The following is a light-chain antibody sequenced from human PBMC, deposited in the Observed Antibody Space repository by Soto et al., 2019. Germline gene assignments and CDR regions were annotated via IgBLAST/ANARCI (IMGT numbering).Light chain of an antibody. Sequence: DIQMTQSPSTLSASVGERVTITCRASQSISNWLAWYQQKPGKAPKLLIYKASSLESGVPSRFSGSGPGTEFTLTISSLQPDDFATYYCQQYNSYWTFGQGTKVEIK. CDR2: KAS. V-gene: IGKV1-5*03. J-gene: IGKJ1*01. CDR3: QQYNSYWT. CDR1: QSISNW.